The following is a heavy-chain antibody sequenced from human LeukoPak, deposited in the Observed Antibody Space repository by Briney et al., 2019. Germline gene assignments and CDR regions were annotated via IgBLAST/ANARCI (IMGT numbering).Heavy chain of an antibody. CDR3: ARDGYCTNGVCYTADY. D-gene: IGHD2-8*01. Sequence: GGSLRLSCAASGFTFSSYSMNWVRQAPGKGLEWVSSISSSSSYIYYADSVKGRFTISRDNAKNSLYLQMNSLRAEDTAVYYCARDGYCTNGVCYTADYWGQGTLVTVPS. V-gene: IGHV3-21*01. J-gene: IGHJ4*02. CDR1: GFTFSSYS. CDR2: ISSSSSYI.